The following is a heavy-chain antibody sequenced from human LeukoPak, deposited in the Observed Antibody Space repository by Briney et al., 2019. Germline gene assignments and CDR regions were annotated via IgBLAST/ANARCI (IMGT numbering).Heavy chain of an antibody. Sequence: SETLSLTCTVSGGSVSSGSYYWSWIRQPPGKGLEWIGYIYYNGNTNYSPSLKSRVTMSVDMSKNLFSLKVSSVTAADTAVYYCARGRSNYYGMDVWGQGTTVTVSS. CDR2: IYYNGNT. D-gene: IGHD1-26*01. J-gene: IGHJ6*02. V-gene: IGHV4-61*01. CDR3: ARGRSNYYGMDV. CDR1: GGSVSSGSYY.